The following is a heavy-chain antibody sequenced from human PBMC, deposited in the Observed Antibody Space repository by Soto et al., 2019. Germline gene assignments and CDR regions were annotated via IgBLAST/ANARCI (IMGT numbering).Heavy chain of an antibody. J-gene: IGHJ6*02. CDR1: GFTASSNY. D-gene: IGHD2-2*01. CDR3: ARGTGGFCSSSSCHFYYYGMDV. V-gene: IGHV3-53*01. CDR2: IYSGGST. Sequence: QSGGSLRLSCAASGFTASSNYMSWVRQTPGKGLEWVSVIYSGGSTYYADSVKGRFTISRDNSKNTLYLQMNSLRAEDTAVYYCARGTGGFCSSSSCHFYYYGMDVWGQGTTVTVSS.